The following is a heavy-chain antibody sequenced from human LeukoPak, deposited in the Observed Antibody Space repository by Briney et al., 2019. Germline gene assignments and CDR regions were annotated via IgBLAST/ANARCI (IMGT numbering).Heavy chain of an antibody. CDR2: ISSSSSYI. J-gene: IGHJ4*02. Sequence: GGSLRLSCAASGFTFSSYSMNWVRQAPGKGLEWVSSISSSSSYIYYADSVKGRFTISRDNAKSSLHLRMNGLRAEDTAMYYCVKDSGWFHFDSWGQGTLVTVSS. CDR3: VKDSGWFHFDS. V-gene: IGHV3-21*04. D-gene: IGHD6-19*01. CDR1: GFTFSSYS.